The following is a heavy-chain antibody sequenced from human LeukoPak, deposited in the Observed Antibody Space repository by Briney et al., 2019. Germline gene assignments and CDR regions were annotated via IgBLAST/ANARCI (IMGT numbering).Heavy chain of an antibody. J-gene: IGHJ4*02. Sequence: SETLSLTCAVYGGSFSGYYWSWIRQPPGKGLEWIGEINHSGSTNYNPSPKSRVTISVDTSKNQFSLKLSSVTAADTAVYYCARSQLGYCSSTSCSTFDYWGQGTLVTVSS. V-gene: IGHV4-34*01. CDR2: INHSGST. CDR1: GGSFSGYY. CDR3: ARSQLGYCSSTSCSTFDY. D-gene: IGHD2-2*01.